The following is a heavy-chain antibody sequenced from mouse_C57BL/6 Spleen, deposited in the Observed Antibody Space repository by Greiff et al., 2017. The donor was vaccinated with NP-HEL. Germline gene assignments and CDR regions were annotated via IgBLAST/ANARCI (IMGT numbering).Heavy chain of an antibody. CDR3: ARGGGTDYFDY. CDR2: FYPRRGNT. D-gene: IGHD4-1*01. CDR1: GYTFTSYG. J-gene: IGHJ2*01. V-gene: IGHV1-81*01. Sequence: QVQLQQSGAELARPGASVKLSCKASGYTFTSYGLSWVKQRTGQGLEWIGEFYPRRGNTYYNEKFKGKATLTADKSSSTAYMELGSLTSEDSAVYCCARGGGTDYFDYWGQGTTLTVSS.